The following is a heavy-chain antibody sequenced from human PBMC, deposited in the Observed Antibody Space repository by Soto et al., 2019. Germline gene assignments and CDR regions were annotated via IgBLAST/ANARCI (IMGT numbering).Heavy chain of an antibody. CDR3: NSWSLASFDY. V-gene: IGHV3-23*01. CDR1: GFTFSSYA. CDR2: ISGSGGST. D-gene: IGHD1-26*01. Sequence: EVQLLESGGGLVQPGGSLRLSCAASGFTFSSYAMSWVRQAPGKGLEWVSAISGSGGSTYYADSVKGRFTISRDNSKNPLYLQMNSLRAEDTAVYYCNSWSLASFDYWGQGTLVTVSS. J-gene: IGHJ4*02.